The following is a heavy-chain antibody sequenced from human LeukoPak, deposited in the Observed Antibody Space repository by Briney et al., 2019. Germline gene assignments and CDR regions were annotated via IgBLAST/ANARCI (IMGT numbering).Heavy chain of an antibody. CDR2: IYYSGST. V-gene: IGHV4-59*13. D-gene: IGHD6-13*01. Sequence: SETLSLTCTVSGASISDYYWNWIRQPPGKGLEWIGYIYYSGSTNYNPSLKSRVNISVDTSKNQFSLKLSSVTAADTAVYYCARAKAAACIDYFDYWGQGTLVTVSS. CDR1: GASISDYY. CDR3: ARAKAAACIDYFDY. J-gene: IGHJ4*02.